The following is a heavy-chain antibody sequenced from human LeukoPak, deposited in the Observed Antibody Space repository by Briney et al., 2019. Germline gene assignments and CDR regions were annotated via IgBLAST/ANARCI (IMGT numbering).Heavy chain of an antibody. D-gene: IGHD3-3*01. CDR1: GGTFSSYA. Sequence: SEKVSCTASGGTFSSYAIRWVRQAPGQGLEWMGGIIPIFGTANYAQKFQGRVTITADESTSTAYMELSSLKSEDTAVYYCARHFDFWSAYYGMDVWGQGTTVTVSS. CDR3: ARHFDFWSAYYGMDV. J-gene: IGHJ6*02. CDR2: IIPIFGTA. V-gene: IGHV1-69*13.